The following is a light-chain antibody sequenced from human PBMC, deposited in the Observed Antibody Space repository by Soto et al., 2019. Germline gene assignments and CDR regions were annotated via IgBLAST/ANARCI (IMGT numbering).Light chain of an antibody. CDR1: QSLLFRSNKKNY. CDR3: QQYDDTLRT. J-gene: IGKJ1*01. Sequence: DIVMTQSPDSLTVSLGERVTINCRSSQSLLFRSNKKNYLAWYQQKPGQPPKLLISWASSRESGVPDRFSGSGSGTDFTLTISSLQAEDVPVYYCQQYDDTLRTFGQGPKVEVK. V-gene: IGKV4-1*01. CDR2: WAS.